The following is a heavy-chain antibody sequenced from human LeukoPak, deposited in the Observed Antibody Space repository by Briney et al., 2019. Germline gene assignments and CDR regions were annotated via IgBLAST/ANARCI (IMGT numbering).Heavy chain of an antibody. CDR1: GFTFSSYS. J-gene: IGHJ4*02. CDR2: ISSGTSYI. Sequence: GGSLRLSCAASGFTFSSYSMNWVRQAPGKGLEWVSSISSGTSYIYYADSVKGRFTISRDNAMSSLYLQMNSLRAEDTAVYYCGRGHWGLDYWGQGTLVTVSS. CDR3: GRGHWGLDY. V-gene: IGHV3-21*01. D-gene: IGHD7-27*01.